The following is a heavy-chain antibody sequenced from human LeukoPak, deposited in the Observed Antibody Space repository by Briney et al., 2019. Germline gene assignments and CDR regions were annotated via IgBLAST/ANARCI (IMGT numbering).Heavy chain of an antibody. CDR3: GGSTRANYYYYGMDV. D-gene: IGHD2-2*01. CDR1: GGSISSSSYY. J-gene: IGHJ6*02. CDR2: IYYSGST. V-gene: IGHV4-39*01. Sequence: PSETLSLTCTVSGGSISSSSYYWGWIRQPPGKGLEWIGSIYYSGSTYYNPSLKSRVTISVDTSKNQFSLKLSSVTAADTAVYYCGGSTRANYYYYGMDVWGQGTTVTVSS.